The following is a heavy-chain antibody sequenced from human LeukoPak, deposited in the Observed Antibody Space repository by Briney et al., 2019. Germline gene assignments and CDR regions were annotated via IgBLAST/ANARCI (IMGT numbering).Heavy chain of an antibody. CDR2: INHSGST. Sequence: SETLSLTCAVYGGSFSGYYWSWIRQPPGKGLEWIGEINHSGSTNYNPSLKSRVTISVDTSKNQFSLKLSSVTAADTAVYYCARAYSSSWSFDYWGQGTLVTVSS. D-gene: IGHD6-13*01. J-gene: IGHJ4*02. CDR3: ARAYSSSWSFDY. V-gene: IGHV4-34*01. CDR1: GGSFSGYY.